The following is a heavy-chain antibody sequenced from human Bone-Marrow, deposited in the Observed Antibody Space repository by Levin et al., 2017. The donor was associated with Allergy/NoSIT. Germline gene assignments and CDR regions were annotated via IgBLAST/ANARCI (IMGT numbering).Heavy chain of an antibody. CDR1: GDSLSSSTYY. D-gene: IGHD3-22*01. J-gene: IGHJ4*02. CDR3: ARHVWDSRALGY. Sequence: SETLSLTCTVSGDSLSSSTYYWGWIRQPPGKGLEWIGHIFHSGTAYYTPSLKSRVSISIDTSKNQFSLKLNSVTATDTAVYYCARHVWDSRALGYWGQGTLVTVSS. V-gene: IGHV4-39*01. CDR2: IFHSGTA.